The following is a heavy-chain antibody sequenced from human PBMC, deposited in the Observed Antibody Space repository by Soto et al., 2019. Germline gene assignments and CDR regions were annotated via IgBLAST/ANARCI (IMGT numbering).Heavy chain of an antibody. CDR1: VFTFSSYW. CDR3: ARDNTWSYDS. Sequence: VGSLRLSCASSVFTFSSYWMHWVRQAPGEWLVWVSYIKPDGSRTKDADSVKGRFTISRDNARNTLYLRMNSLRAEDTAVYYCARDNTWSYDSWGRGTLVTLS. CDR2: IKPDGSRT. V-gene: IGHV3-74*03. J-gene: IGHJ4*02. D-gene: IGHD2-8*02.